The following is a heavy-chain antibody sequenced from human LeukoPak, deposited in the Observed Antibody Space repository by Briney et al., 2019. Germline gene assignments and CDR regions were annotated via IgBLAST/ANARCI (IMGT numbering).Heavy chain of an antibody. V-gene: IGHV3-21*01. J-gene: IGHJ6*03. CDR3: ARDVRSGSYPGCYMDV. D-gene: IGHD3-10*01. CDR2: ISSSSSYI. Sequence: GGSLRLSCAASGFTFSSYSMNWVRQAPGKGLEWVSSISSSSSYIYYADSVKGRFTISRDNAKNSLYLQMDSLRAEDTAVYYCARDVRSGSYPGCYMDVWGKGTTVTVSS. CDR1: GFTFSSYS.